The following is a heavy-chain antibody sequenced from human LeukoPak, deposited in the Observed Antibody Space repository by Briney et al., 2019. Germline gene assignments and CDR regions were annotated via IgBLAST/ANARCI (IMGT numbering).Heavy chain of an antibody. CDR3: AKGALLRSDAFDI. CDR1: GFTFNNYV. Sequence: PGGSLRLSCAASGFTFNNYVMSWVRQAPGKGLEWVAVISYDGSNKYYAGSVKGRCTISRDNSKNTLYLQMNSLRAEDTAVYYCAKGALLRSDAFDIWGQGTMVTVSS. CDR2: ISYDGSNK. J-gene: IGHJ3*02. D-gene: IGHD2-15*01. V-gene: IGHV3-30*18.